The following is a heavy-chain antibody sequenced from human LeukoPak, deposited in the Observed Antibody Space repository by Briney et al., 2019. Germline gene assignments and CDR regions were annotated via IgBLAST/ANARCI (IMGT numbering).Heavy chain of an antibody. CDR1: GYTLTELS. CDR3: ATGIGYYDSSGYYRQHDEFDY. J-gene: IGHJ4*02. Sequence: GASVKVSCKVSGYTLTELSMHWVRQAPGKGLEWMGGFDPEDGETIYAQKFQGRVTMTEDTSTDTAYMELSSLRSEDTAVYYCATGIGYYDSSGYYRQHDEFDYWGQGTLVTVSS. V-gene: IGHV1-24*01. CDR2: FDPEDGET. D-gene: IGHD3-22*01.